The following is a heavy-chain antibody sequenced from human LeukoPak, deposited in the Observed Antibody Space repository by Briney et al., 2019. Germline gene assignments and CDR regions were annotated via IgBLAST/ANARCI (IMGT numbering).Heavy chain of an antibody. CDR2: IYYSGST. J-gene: IGHJ4*02. V-gene: IGHV4-59*01. Sequence: SETLYLTCTVSGGSISSYYWSWIRQPPGKGLEWIGYIYYSGSTNYNPSLKSRVTVSVDTSKNQFSLKLSPVTAADTAVYYCARGLRYYGSDWGQGTLVTVSS. CDR1: GGSISSYY. CDR3: ARGLRYYGSD. D-gene: IGHD3-10*01.